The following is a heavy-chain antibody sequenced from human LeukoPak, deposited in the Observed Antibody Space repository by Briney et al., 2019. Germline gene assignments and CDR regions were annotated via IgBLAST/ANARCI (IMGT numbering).Heavy chain of an antibody. CDR1: VFTSSSYA. D-gene: IGHD2-15*01. J-gene: IGHJ4*02. CDR2: IIVIGHRA. V-gene: IGHV3-23*01. CDR3: VSGRLGYCTGVRCYPIDY. Sequence: PLGSLRLSSVAPVFTSSSYALSRVRQIPGKRREWVSSIIVIGHRAYHTDSVKGRFTISRDNTKNTMYLHINSLRAEDTAVYYCVSGRLGYCTGVRCYPIDYWGQGTLVTVSS.